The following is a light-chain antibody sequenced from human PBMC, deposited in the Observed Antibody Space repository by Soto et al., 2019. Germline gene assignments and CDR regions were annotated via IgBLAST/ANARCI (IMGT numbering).Light chain of an antibody. CDR3: CSYAGRYTL. V-gene: IGLV2-11*01. J-gene: IGLJ2*01. CDR2: DVT. CDR1: SSDVGSYNY. Sequence: QSALTQPRSVSGSPGQSVTISCTGTSSDVGSYNYVSWYQQHPGKAPKFIIYDVTKRPSGVPDRFSGSKSGNTASLTISGLQAEDEADYYRCSYAGRYTLFGGGTKVTVL.